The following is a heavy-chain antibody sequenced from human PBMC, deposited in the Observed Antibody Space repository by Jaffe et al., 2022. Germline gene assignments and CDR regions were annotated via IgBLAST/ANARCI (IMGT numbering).Heavy chain of an antibody. V-gene: IGHV3-30*02. CDR3: AKECGWGDYYGSGSYPWFDP. D-gene: IGHD3-10*01. CDR2: IRYDGSNK. CDR1: GFTFSSYG. Sequence: QVQLVESGGGVVQPGGSLRLSCAASGFTFSSYGMHWVRQAPGKGLEWVAFIRYDGSNKYYADSVKGRFTISRDNSKNTLYLQMNSLRAEDTAVYYCAKECGWGDYYGSGSYPWFDPWGQGTLVTVSS. J-gene: IGHJ5*02.